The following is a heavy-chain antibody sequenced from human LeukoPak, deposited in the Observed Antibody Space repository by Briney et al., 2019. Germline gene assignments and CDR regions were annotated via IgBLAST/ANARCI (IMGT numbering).Heavy chain of an antibody. CDR1: GFTFSSYA. CDR3: AKSAVTFGGVIVPFDY. CDR2: ISGSGGST. V-gene: IGHV3-23*01. J-gene: IGHJ4*02. Sequence: GGSLRLSCAASGFTFSSYAMSWVRQAPGKGLEWVSVISGSGGSTYYADSVKGRFTISRDNSKNTLYLQMNSLRAEDTAVYYCAKSAVTFGGVIVPFDYWGQGTLVTVSS. D-gene: IGHD3-16*02.